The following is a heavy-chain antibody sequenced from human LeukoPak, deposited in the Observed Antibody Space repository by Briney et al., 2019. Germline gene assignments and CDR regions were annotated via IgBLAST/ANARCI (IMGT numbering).Heavy chain of an antibody. D-gene: IGHD3-3*01. J-gene: IGHJ5*02. CDR3: ARGLDFWSGYPSNWFDP. Sequence: SETLSLTCAVSGYSISSGYYWGWIRQPPGKGVEWIGSIYHSGSTYYTPSLKSRVTISVDTSKNQFSLKLSSVTAADTAVYYCARGLDFWSGYPSNWFDPWGQGTLVTVSS. CDR1: GYSISSGYY. CDR2: IYHSGST. V-gene: IGHV4-38-2*01.